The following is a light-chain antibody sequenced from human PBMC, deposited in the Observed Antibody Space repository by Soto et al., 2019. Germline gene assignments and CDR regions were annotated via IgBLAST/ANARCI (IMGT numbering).Light chain of an antibody. J-gene: IGLJ2*01. CDR2: RNN. CDR3: ATWDDSLSGHVV. V-gene: IGLV1-47*01. Sequence: QSVLTQPPSASGTPGQRVTISCSGGATNIGRNHVYWYQQFPGVAPRLLIYRNNQRTSGVPDRISGSKSGTSASLAISGLRSEDEAEYYCATWDDSLSGHVVFGGGTKLTVL. CDR1: ATNIGRNH.